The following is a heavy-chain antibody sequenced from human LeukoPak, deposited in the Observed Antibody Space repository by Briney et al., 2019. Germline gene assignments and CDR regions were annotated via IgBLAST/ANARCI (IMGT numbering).Heavy chain of an antibody. V-gene: IGHV6-1*01. Sequence: SQTLSLTCAISGDSVSTASNAWYWIRQSPSRGLEWLGRTYYRSKWYNDYAVSVKSRITINPDTSKNQFSLQLNSVTPEDTAVYYCARDRIAVAGTFDYWGQGTLVTVSS. CDR2: TYYRSKWYN. CDR3: ARDRIAVAGTFDY. D-gene: IGHD6-19*01. CDR1: GDSVSTASNA. J-gene: IGHJ4*02.